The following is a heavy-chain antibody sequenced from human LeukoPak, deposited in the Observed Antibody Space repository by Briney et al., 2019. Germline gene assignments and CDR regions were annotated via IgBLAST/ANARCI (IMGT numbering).Heavy chain of an antibody. Sequence: SETLSLTCAVYGGSFSGYYWSWSRQPQGKGLELNGEINHSGSTNYNPSLKSQVTISVDTSKNQFSLKLSSVTAADTAVYYCARGRRWLQSPFDYWGQGTLVTVSS. CDR1: GGSFSGYY. V-gene: IGHV4-34*01. CDR2: INHSGST. J-gene: IGHJ4*02. D-gene: IGHD5-24*01. CDR3: ARGRRWLQSPFDY.